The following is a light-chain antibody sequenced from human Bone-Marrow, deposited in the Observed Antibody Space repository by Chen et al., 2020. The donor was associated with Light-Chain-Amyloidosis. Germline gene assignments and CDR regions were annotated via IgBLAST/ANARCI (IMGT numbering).Light chain of an antibody. V-gene: IGLV3-25*03. Sequence: SYELTQPPSVSVSPGQTDRITCSGDDLPTKYAYWYQKKPGQAPVLVIHRETEKPSGISGRFSGSSSGTTATLTISGVQAEDEADYHCQSADSSGTYEVIFGGGTKLTVL. CDR2: RET. CDR3: QSADSSGTYEVI. J-gene: IGLJ2*01. CDR1: DLPTKY.